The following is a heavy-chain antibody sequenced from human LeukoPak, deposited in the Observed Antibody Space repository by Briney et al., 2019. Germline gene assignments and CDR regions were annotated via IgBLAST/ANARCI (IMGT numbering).Heavy chain of an antibody. D-gene: IGHD3-10*01. CDR1: GFTFSSYS. CDR3: ARATNMVRGDYYFDY. J-gene: IGHJ4*02. V-gene: IGHV3-21*01. Sequence: RPGGSLRLSCAASGFTFSSYSINWVRQAPGKGLEWVSSISSSSSYIYYADSVKGRFTISRDNAKNSLYLQMNSLIAEDTAVYYCARATNMVRGDYYFDYWGQGTLVTVSS. CDR2: ISSSSSYI.